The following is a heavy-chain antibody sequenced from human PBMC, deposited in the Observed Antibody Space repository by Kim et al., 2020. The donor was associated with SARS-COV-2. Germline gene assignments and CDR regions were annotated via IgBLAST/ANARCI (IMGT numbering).Heavy chain of an antibody. CDR2: MNPNSGNT. CDR3: AREKCSSTSCYDYDP. D-gene: IGHD2-2*01. Sequence: ASVKVSCKASGYTFTSYDINWVRQATGQGLEWMGWMNPNSGNTGYAQKFQGRVTMTRNTSISTAYIELSSLRSEDTAVYYCAREKCSSTSCYDYDPWGQGTLVTVSS. V-gene: IGHV1-8*01. J-gene: IGHJ5*02. CDR1: GYTFTSYD.